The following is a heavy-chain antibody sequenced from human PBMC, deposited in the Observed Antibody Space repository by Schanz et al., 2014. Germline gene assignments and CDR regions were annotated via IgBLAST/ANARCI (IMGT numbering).Heavy chain of an antibody. CDR2: ISGSGGST. CDR3: AEDTHKYYGGKPQAFDI. V-gene: IGHV3-23*01. CDR1: GFTFSNHA. Sequence: EVHLLESGGGLVQPGGSLRLSCAASGFTFSNHALSWVRQAPGKGLEWVAAISGSGGSTYYADSVKGRFIISRDNSKNTLDLQNNNLTDYDTAFYHSAEDTHKYYGGKPQAFDIWGQGTMXTVSS. D-gene: IGHD4-17*01. J-gene: IGHJ3*02.